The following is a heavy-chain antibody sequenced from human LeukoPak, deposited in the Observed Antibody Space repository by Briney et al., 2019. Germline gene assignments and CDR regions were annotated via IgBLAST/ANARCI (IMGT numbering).Heavy chain of an antibody. D-gene: IGHD3-22*01. CDR3: AKAAGYYYDVDI. J-gene: IGHJ3*02. CDR2: ISGSGGST. CDR1: GFTFSSYA. V-gene: IGHV3-23*01. Sequence: GGSLRLSCAASGFTFSSYAMSWVRQAPGKGLEWVSAISGSGGSTYYADSVKGRFTISRDTSKNTLYLQMNSLRADDTAVYYCAKAAGYYYDVDIWGQGTMVTVSS.